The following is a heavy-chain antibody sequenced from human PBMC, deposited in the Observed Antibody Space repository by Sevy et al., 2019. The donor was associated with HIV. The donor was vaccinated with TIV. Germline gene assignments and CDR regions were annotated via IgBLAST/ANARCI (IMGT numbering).Heavy chain of an antibody. CDR3: ARDLNGTLGYGMDV. Sequence: SETLSLTCTVSGGSISSGGYYWSWIRQHPGKGLEWIGYIYYSGSTYYNPSLKSRVTISVDTSKNQFSLKLSSVTAADTAVYYCARDLNGTLGYGMDVWGQGTTVTVSS. D-gene: IGHD2-8*01. CDR1: GGSISSGGYY. V-gene: IGHV4-31*03. J-gene: IGHJ6*02. CDR2: IYYSGST.